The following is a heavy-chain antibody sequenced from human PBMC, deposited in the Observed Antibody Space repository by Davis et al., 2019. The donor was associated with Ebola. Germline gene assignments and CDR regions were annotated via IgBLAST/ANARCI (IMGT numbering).Heavy chain of an antibody. CDR2: INPSDSDT. D-gene: IGHD1-14*01. Sequence: KVSCKASGYSFNNYWIAWVRQMPGEGLEWMGIINPSDSDTRYSPSFQGQVTISADKSITTVYLQWGSLKASDTAMYYCARRRASDTTDYWGQGTLVTVSS. V-gene: IGHV5-51*01. CDR1: GYSFNNYW. CDR3: ARRRASDTTDY. J-gene: IGHJ4*02.